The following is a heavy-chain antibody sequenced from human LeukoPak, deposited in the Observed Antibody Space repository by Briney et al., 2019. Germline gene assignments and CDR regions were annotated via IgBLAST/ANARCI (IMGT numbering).Heavy chain of an antibody. Sequence: PGGSLRLSCAASGFTFSSYAMSWVRQAPGKGLEWVSAISGSGGSTYYADSVKGRFTISRDNSKNTLYLQMNSLRAEDTAVYYCAKEESNYDFWSGYYMANHFDYWGQGTLVTVSS. J-gene: IGHJ4*02. CDR1: GFTFSSYA. CDR2: ISGSGGST. D-gene: IGHD3-3*01. V-gene: IGHV3-23*01. CDR3: AKEESNYDFWSGYYMANHFDY.